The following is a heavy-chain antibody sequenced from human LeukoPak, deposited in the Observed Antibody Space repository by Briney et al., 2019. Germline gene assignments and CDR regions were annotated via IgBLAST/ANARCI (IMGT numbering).Heavy chain of an antibody. Sequence: GGSLRLSCAASGFTFSSYSMNWVRQAPGKGLEWVSYISSSSSTIYYADSVKGRFTISRDNAKNSLYLQMNSLRDEDTAVYYCARGRISSSWFYYFDYWGQGTLVTVSS. CDR3: ARGRISSSWFYYFDY. J-gene: IGHJ4*02. CDR1: GFTFSSYS. CDR2: ISSSSSTI. D-gene: IGHD6-13*01. V-gene: IGHV3-48*02.